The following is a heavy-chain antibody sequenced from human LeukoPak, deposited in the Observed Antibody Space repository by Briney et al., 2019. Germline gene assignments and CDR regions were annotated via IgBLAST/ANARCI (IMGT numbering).Heavy chain of an antibody. CDR2: IKPDGSEK. CDR3: ARDASAYY. CDR1: GFTFSSYW. J-gene: IGHJ4*02. D-gene: IGHD3-3*01. V-gene: IGHV3-7*01. Sequence: GGSLRLSCAASGFTFSSYWMSWVRQAPGKGLEWVATIKPDGSEKYYVDSVKGRFTISRDNAKRSLHLQMDSLRAEDTAVYYCARDASAYYWGQGTLVTVSS.